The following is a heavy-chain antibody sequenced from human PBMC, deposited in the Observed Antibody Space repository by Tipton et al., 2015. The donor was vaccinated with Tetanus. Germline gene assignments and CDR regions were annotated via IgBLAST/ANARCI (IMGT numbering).Heavy chain of an antibody. V-gene: IGHV3-21*04. D-gene: IGHD1-26*01. CDR3: ARDISHVGATLYFDY. J-gene: IGHJ4*02. CDR1: GFTFSSYS. CDR2: ISSSGSTI. Sequence: SLRLSCAASGFTFSSYSMNWVRQAPGKGLEWVSSISSSGSTIYYADSVRGRFTISRDNTKNSLYLQMNSLRGDDTAVYYCARDISHVGATLYFDYWGQGTLVTVSS.